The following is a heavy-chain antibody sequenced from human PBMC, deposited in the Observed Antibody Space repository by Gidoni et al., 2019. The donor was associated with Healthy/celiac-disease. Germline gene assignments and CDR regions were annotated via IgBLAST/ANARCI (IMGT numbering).Heavy chain of an antibody. J-gene: IGHJ3*02. CDR1: GGSISSSSYY. V-gene: IGHV4-39*01. CDR3: ARQWDCSSTSCYTGAFDI. D-gene: IGHD2-2*02. Sequence: QLQLQESGPGLEKPSETLSLTCTVSGGSISSSSYYWGWVRQPPGKGLEGIGSLYYGGSTYYNPSLKSRVTISVDTSKNQFSLKLSSVTAADTAVYYCARQWDCSSTSCYTGAFDIWGQGTMVTVSS. CDR2: LYYGGST.